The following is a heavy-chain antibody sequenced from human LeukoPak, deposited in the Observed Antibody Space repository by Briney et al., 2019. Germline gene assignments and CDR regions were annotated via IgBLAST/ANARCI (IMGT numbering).Heavy chain of an antibody. J-gene: IGHJ4*02. Sequence: GGSLRLSCAASGFTFSSYAMHWVRQAPGKGLEWVAVISYDGSNKYYADSVKGRFTISRDNSKNTLYLQMNSLRAEDTAVYYCARVGAYAAVNCWGQGTLVTVSS. V-gene: IGHV3-30*07. CDR3: ARVGAYAAVNC. CDR1: GFTFSSYA. CDR2: ISYDGSNK. D-gene: IGHD3-16*01.